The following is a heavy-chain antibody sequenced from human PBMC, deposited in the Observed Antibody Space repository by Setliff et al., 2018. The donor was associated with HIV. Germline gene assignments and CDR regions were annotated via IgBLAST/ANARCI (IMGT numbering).Heavy chain of an antibody. D-gene: IGHD3-3*01. V-gene: IGHV4-38-2*01. J-gene: IGHJ4*02. CDR3: ARVPFTTGFDY. Sequence: SETLSLTCAVSGYSISSGYYWGWIRQPPGRGLEWIGNIYHSGGTHYNPSLRSRVTISVDTSKNHFSLKLSSVTAADTAVFYCARVPFTTGFDYWVQGTLVTVPQ. CDR2: IYHSGGT. CDR1: GYSISSGYY.